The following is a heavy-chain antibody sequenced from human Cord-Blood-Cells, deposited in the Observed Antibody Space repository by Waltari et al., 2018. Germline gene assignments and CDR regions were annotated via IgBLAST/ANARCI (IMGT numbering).Heavy chain of an antibody. D-gene: IGHD6-6*01. Sequence: QVQLPESGPGLVKPSGPLSRTCTVSGGPITSSNWWSWVRQPPGNGLEWIGEIYHSGRTNYNPSLKSRVTISVDKSKNQFSLKLSSVTAADTAVYYCARDSSDAFDIWGQGTMVTVSS. CDR1: GGPITSSNW. V-gene: IGHV4-4*02. J-gene: IGHJ3*02. CDR3: ARDSSDAFDI. CDR2: IYHSGRT.